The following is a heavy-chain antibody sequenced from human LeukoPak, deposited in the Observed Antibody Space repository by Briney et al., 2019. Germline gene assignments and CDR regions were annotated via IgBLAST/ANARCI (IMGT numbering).Heavy chain of an antibody. CDR1: GGSISSANYY. Sequence: PSETLSLTCTVSGGSISSANYYWTWIRQPAGKGLEWIGRIYTSGSTHYNPSLKSRVTISVDTSKNQFSLKLSSVTAADTAVYYCAREVREPRVGYYYYYMDVWGKGTTVTISS. CDR3: AREVREPRVGYYYYYMDV. V-gene: IGHV4-61*02. D-gene: IGHD1-26*01. CDR2: IYTSGST. J-gene: IGHJ6*03.